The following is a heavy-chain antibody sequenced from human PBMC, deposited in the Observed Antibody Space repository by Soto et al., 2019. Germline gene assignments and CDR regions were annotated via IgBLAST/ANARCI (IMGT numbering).Heavy chain of an antibody. D-gene: IGHD6-13*01. V-gene: IGHV5-51*01. J-gene: IGHJ6*02. Sequence: GESLKISCKGSGYSFTTYWIAWVRQMPGKGLEWMGIIYPGDSRTTYSPSFQGQVIISADKSISTVYLQWSSLKASDTAMYYCARTSAAGKYYYGMDVWGQGTTVTVSS. CDR2: IYPGDSRT. CDR3: ARTSAAGKYYYGMDV. CDR1: GYSFTTYW.